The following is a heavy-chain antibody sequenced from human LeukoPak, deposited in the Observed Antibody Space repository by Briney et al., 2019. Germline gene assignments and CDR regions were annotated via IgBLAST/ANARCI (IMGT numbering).Heavy chain of an antibody. D-gene: IGHD3-22*01. J-gene: IGHJ3*02. CDR2: IKQDGSEK. CDR1: GFTFSSYW. CDR3: ARDNYAPPYDSSGYYYDAFDI. V-gene: IGHV3-7*01. Sequence: GGSLRLSCAASGFTFSSYWMSWVRQAPGKGLEWVANIKQDGSEKYYVDSVKGRFTISRDNAKNSLYLQMNSLRAEDTAVYYCARDNYAPPYDSSGYYYDAFDIWGQGTMVTVSS.